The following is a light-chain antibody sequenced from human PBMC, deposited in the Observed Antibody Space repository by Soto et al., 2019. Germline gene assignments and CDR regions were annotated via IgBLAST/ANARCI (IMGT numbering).Light chain of an antibody. CDR1: QSVLYSSNNNNY. Sequence: DIVMTQSPDSLPVSLGERATINCKSSQSVLYSSNNNNYLAWYQQRPGQPPKLLIYWASTRESGVPDRFSGSGSGTDFTLTITSLQAEDVAVYYCQQYESTPPTFGQGTKLEIK. CDR3: QQYESTPPT. J-gene: IGKJ2*01. CDR2: WAS. V-gene: IGKV4-1*01.